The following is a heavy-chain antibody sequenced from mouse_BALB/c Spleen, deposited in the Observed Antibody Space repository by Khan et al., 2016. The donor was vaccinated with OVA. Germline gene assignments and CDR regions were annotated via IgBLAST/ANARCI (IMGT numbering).Heavy chain of an antibody. CDR3: EKRTTRDTMDY. CDR2: INPRSGYT. J-gene: IGHJ4*01. CDR1: GYTFTSYT. Sequence: QVQLMESGADLVRPGASVRMSCKASGYTFTSYTMHWVNQRPGQGLEWIGYINPRSGYTNYTQNFKDKATFTADKSSSTAYMQLSSLTSEDSAVSYCEKRTTRDTMDYWGQGTSVTVSA. D-gene: IGHD2-14*01. V-gene: IGHV1-4*01.